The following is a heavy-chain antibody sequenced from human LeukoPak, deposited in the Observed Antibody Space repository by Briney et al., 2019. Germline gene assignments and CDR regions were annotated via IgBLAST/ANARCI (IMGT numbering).Heavy chain of an antibody. J-gene: IGHJ6*03. D-gene: IGHD2-2*01. Sequence: SETLSLTCAVYGGSFSGYYWSWIRQPPGKGLEWIGEINHSGSTNYNPSLKSRVTISVDTSKNQFSLKLSSVTAADTAVYYCARDRYCSSTSCSPGRDYYYYMDVWGKGTTVTVSS. CDR3: ARDRYCSSTSCSPGRDYYYYMDV. V-gene: IGHV4-34*01. CDR2: INHSGST. CDR1: GGSFSGYY.